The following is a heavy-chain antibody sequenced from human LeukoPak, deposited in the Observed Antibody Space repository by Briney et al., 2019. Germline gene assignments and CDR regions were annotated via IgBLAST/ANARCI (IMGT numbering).Heavy chain of an antibody. Sequence: GGSLRLSCAASGFTFSSHWMSWVRQAPGKGLEWVANINQDGSEKYYVDSVKGRFTISRDNAKNSLYLQMNSLRAEDTAVYYCAKVVRSYYYYYYYMDVWAKGPRSPSL. D-gene: IGHD2-2*01. CDR3: AKVVRSYYYYYYYMDV. CDR1: GFTFSSHW. CDR2: INQDGSEK. V-gene: IGHV3-7*01. J-gene: IGHJ6*03.